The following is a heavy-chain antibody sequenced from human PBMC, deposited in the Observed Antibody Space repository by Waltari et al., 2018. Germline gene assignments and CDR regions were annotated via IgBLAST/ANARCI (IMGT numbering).Heavy chain of an antibody. CDR3: ARGSDIVVVPAARDYYYYMDV. Sequence: QVQLQQWGAGLLKPSETLSLTCAVYGGSFSGYYWSWIRHPPGKGLEWIGEINHSGSTNYNPSLKSRVTISVDTSKNQFSLKLSSVTAADTAVYYCARGSDIVVVPAARDYYYYMDVWGKGTTVTISS. CDR1: GGSFSGYY. CDR2: INHSGST. V-gene: IGHV4-34*01. D-gene: IGHD2-2*01. J-gene: IGHJ6*03.